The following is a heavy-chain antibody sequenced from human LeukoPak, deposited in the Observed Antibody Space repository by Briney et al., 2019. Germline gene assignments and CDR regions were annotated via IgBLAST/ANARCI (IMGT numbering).Heavy chain of an antibody. V-gene: IGHV3-11*01. CDR2: ISSSGGLI. J-gene: IGHJ6*02. CDR3: ARDTNNGLYV. CDR1: GFTFSDYY. Sequence: GGSLRLSCAASGFTFSDYYINWIRQAPGKGLEWVSHISSSGGLIQYADSVKGRFTITRDNAQNFMSLQMNSLKPEDTAVYYCARDTNNGLYVWGRGTPVTVSS. D-gene: IGHD1-14*01.